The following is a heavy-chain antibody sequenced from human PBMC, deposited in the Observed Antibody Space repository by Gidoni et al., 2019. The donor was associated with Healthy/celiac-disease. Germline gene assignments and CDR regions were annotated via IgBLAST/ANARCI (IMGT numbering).Heavy chain of an antibody. Sequence: QVQLVESGGGVVQPGRSLRLSCAASGFTFSSYGMHWVRQAPGKGLEWVAVIWYDGSNKYYADSVKGRFTISRDNSKNTLYLQMNSLRAEDTAVYYCARAIDYCSSTSCYPPLYYGMDVWGQGTTVTVSS. D-gene: IGHD2-2*01. CDR1: GFTFSSYG. CDR2: IWYDGSNK. V-gene: IGHV3-33*01. J-gene: IGHJ6*02. CDR3: ARAIDYCSSTSCYPPLYYGMDV.